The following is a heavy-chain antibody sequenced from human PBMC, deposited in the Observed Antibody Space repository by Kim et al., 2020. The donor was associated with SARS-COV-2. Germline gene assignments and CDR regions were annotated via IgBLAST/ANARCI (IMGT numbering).Heavy chain of an antibody. CDR1: GFTFSTYS. CDR2: ISSTSAYI. J-gene: IGHJ6*02. D-gene: IGHD2-2*01. CDR3: ARNLVPTTKTYGMDV. Sequence: GGSLRLSCAAYGFTFSTYSMNWVRQAPGKGLEWVSSISSTSAYIYYADSVKGRFTISRDNAKDSLYLQMNSLRAEDTAVYYCARNLVPTTKTYGMDVWGQGTTVTVSS. V-gene: IGHV3-21*01.